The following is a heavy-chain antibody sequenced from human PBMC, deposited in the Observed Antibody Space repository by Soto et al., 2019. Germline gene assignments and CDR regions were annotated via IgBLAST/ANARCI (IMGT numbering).Heavy chain of an antibody. CDR2: TYYRSKWYN. Sequence: PSQTLSLTCAISGDSVSSNSAAWNWIRQSPSRGLEWLGRTYYRSKWYNDYAVSVKSRITINPDTSKNQFSLQLNSVTPEDAAVYYCARSLGVVAAMGIFDYWGQGTLVTVSS. CDR1: GDSVSSNSAA. V-gene: IGHV6-1*01. CDR3: ARSLGVVAAMGIFDY. D-gene: IGHD2-15*01. J-gene: IGHJ4*02.